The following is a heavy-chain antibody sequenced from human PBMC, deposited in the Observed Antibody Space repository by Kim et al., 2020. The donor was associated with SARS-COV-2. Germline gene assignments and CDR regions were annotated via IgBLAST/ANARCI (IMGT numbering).Heavy chain of an antibody. V-gene: IGHV3-23*01. D-gene: IGHD3-10*02. Sequence: GGSLRLSCAASGFTFSSYAMSWVRQAPGKGLEWVSAISGSGGSTYYADSVKGRFTISRDNSKNTLYLQMNSLRAEDTAVYYCAKGAGFGLVFGELPYFDYWGQGTLVTVSS. J-gene: IGHJ4*02. CDR1: GFTFSSYA. CDR2: ISGSGGST. CDR3: AKGAGFGLVFGELPYFDY.